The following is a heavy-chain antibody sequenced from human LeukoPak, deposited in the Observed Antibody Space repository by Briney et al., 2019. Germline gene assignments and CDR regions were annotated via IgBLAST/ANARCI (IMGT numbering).Heavy chain of an antibody. D-gene: IGHD2-15*01. J-gene: IGHJ6*02. Sequence: SETLSLTCTVSGGSISSYYWNWIRQPPGKGLEWIAYIHYSGSTKYNPSLKSRVTISLDTSRSQFSLKLTSVTAADTAVYFCVRGYSFGPYGMDVWGQGTTVTVSS. CDR3: VRGYSFGPYGMDV. CDR1: GGSISSYY. CDR2: IHYSGST. V-gene: IGHV4-59*01.